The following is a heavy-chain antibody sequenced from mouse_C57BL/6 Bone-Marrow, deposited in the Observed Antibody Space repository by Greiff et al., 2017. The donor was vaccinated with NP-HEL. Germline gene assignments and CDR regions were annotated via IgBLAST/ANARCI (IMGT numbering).Heavy chain of an antibody. CDR2: IHPSDSDT. D-gene: IGHD1-1*01. CDR3: ATWNTYGSRPFDY. J-gene: IGHJ2*01. CDR1: GYTFTSYW. Sequence: QVQLQQPGAELVKPGASVKVSCKASGYTFTSYWMHWVKQRPGQGLEWIGRIHPSDSDTNYNQKFKGKATLTVDKSSSTAYMQLSSLTSEDSAVYYCATWNTYGSRPFDYWGQGTTLTVSS. V-gene: IGHV1-74*01.